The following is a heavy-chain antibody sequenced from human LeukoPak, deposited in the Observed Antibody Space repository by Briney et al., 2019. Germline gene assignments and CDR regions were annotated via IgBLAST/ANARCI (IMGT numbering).Heavy chain of an antibody. V-gene: IGHV3-23*01. D-gene: IGHD3-22*01. CDR3: AKAYYDSSGYYSFDY. Sequence: GGSLRLFCAASGFTFSSCAMSWVRQAPGKGLEWVSGISGSGASTYYADSVRGRFTISRDNSKNTLYLQMNSLRAEDTAVYYCAKAYYDSSGYYSFDYWGQGTLVTVSS. J-gene: IGHJ4*02. CDR2: ISGSGAST. CDR1: GFTFSSCA.